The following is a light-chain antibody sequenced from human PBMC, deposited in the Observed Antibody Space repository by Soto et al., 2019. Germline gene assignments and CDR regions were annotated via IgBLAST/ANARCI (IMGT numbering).Light chain of an antibody. V-gene: IGKV3-20*01. CDR3: QQYGTSEII. CDR1: QSLTNSF. CDR2: DTS. J-gene: IGKJ5*01. Sequence: EFVLTQSAGTLSLSPGERATLSCRASQSLTNSFIAWYQQRPGQAPRPLIYDTSGRASGIPDRFSGSGSGTDFTLTISRLETEDFAVFYCQQYGTSEIIFGQRTRLEIK.